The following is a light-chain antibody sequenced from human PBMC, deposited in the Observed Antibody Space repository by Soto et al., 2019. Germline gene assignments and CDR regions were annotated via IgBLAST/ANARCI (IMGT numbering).Light chain of an antibody. Sequence: EIVLTQSPGSLSLSPRERATLSCRASQSVTSSHLAWYQQKPGQAPRLLIYGASRRATGIPDRFSGSGSGTDFTLTIRRLEPEDSAMYFCQQYGSSTYTFGQGTKVEIK. V-gene: IGKV3-20*01. CDR1: QSVTSSH. CDR3: QQYGSSTYT. CDR2: GAS. J-gene: IGKJ2*01.